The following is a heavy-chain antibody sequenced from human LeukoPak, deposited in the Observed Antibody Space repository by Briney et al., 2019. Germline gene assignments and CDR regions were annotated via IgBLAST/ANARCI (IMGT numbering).Heavy chain of an antibody. D-gene: IGHD5-18*01. CDR2: IIPIFGTA. V-gene: IGHV1-69*13. CDR1: GYTFTGYY. CDR3: ARDPVDTAMVPSDY. J-gene: IGHJ4*02. Sequence: SVKVSCKASGYTFTGYYMHWVRQAPGQGLEWMGGIIPIFGTANYAQKFQGRVTITPDESTSKAYMEVSSLRSEDTAVYYCARDPVDTAMVPSDYWGQGTLVTVSS.